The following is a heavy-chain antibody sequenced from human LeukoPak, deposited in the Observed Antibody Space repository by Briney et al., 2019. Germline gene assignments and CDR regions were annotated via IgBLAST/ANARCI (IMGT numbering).Heavy chain of an antibody. J-gene: IGHJ4*02. CDR3: TSPGTTGDY. CDR2: IRSKANSYAT. CDR1: GCTFSGSA. D-gene: IGHD4-17*01. Sequence: PGGSLRLSCAASGCTFSGSAMHWVRQASGKGLEWVCRIRSKANSYATAYAASVNGRFTISRDDSKNTAYLQMNSLKTEDTAVYYCTSPGTTGDYWGQGTLVTVSS. V-gene: IGHV3-73*01.